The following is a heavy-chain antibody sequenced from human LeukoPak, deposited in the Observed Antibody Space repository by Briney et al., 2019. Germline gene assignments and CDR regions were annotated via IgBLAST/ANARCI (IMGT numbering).Heavy chain of an antibody. V-gene: IGHV3-33*08. CDR2: IWYDGSDK. CDR1: GFTFSSNA. D-gene: IGHD2-15*01. J-gene: IGHJ4*02. CDR3: ARDGPYCSGDYCYWGGFDY. Sequence: GGSLRPSCATSGFTFSSNAMNWVRQAPDKGLEWVADIWYDGSDKYYAGSVKGRFTNSKDNSKNPLDFQMNSLRAEDTAVDYCARDGPYCSGDYCYWGGFDYWGQGTLVTVSS.